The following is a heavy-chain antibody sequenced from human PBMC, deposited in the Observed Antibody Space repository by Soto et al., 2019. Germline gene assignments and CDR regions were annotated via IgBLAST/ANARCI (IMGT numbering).Heavy chain of an antibody. J-gene: IGHJ4*02. CDR3: ARLGGYYQAFDS. Sequence: LETLSLTCTVSGGSISPYYWSWIRQPPGKGLEWIGYIYYSGSTTYNPSLKSRVNISVDTSQNQFSLNLSSVTAADTAVYYCARLGGYYQAFDSWGQGTLVTVSS. CDR1: GGSISPYY. D-gene: IGHD3-22*01. CDR2: IYYSGST. V-gene: IGHV4-59*08.